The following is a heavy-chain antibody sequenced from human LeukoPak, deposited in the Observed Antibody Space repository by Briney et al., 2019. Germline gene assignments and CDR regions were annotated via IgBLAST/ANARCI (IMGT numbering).Heavy chain of an antibody. CDR1: GFTFTSYS. V-gene: IGHV3-23*01. CDR2: ISGGGGST. J-gene: IGHJ4*02. CDR3: AKGGKWDVTPFDY. Sequence: PGGPLRLSCAASGFTFTSYSMNWVRQALGKGLEWVSTISGGGGSTYYADSVKGRFTISRDNSKNTLYLQVNSLRAEDTAVYYCAKGGKWDVTPFDYWGQGTLVTVSS. D-gene: IGHD1-26*01.